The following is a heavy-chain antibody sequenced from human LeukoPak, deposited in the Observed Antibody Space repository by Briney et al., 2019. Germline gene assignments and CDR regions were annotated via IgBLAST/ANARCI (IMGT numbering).Heavy chain of an antibody. Sequence: GGSLRLSCAASGFTFSSLEMNWVRQAPGKGLQWVSYISSSGTTIYYADSVKGRFTISRDNAKNSLYLQMNSLRAEDTAVYYCARDLRMDVWGQGTTVTVSS. J-gene: IGHJ6*02. CDR3: ARDLRMDV. CDR2: ISSSGTTI. V-gene: IGHV3-48*03. CDR1: GFTFSSLE.